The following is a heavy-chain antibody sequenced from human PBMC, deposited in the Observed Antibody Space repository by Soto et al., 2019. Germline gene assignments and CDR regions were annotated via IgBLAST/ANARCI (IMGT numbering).Heavy chain of an antibody. V-gene: IGHV1-3*01. Sequence: ASVKVSCKASGYTFTSYAMHWVRQAPGQRLEWMGWINAGNGNTKYSQKLQGRVTMTTDTSTSTAYMELRSLRSDDTAVYYCSRVIKSLAAYGSRFDPWGQGTLVTVSS. CDR2: INAGNGNT. CDR3: SRVIKSLAAYGSRFDP. D-gene: IGHD3-10*01. J-gene: IGHJ5*02. CDR1: GYTFTSYA.